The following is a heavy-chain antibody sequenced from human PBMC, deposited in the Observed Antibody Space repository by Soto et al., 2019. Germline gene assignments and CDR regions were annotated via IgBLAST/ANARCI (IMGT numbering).Heavy chain of an antibody. D-gene: IGHD3-3*01. CDR2: IIPIFGTA. CDR3: ARSQGDFGVGPYYYYGMDV. V-gene: IGHV1-69*13. J-gene: IGHJ6*02. Sequence: GASVKVSCKASGGTFSSYAISWVRQAPGQGLEWMGGIIPIFGTANYAQKFQGRVTITADESTSTAYMELSSLRSEDTAVYYCARSQGDFGVGPYYYYGMDVWGQGTTVTVSS. CDR1: GGTFSSYA.